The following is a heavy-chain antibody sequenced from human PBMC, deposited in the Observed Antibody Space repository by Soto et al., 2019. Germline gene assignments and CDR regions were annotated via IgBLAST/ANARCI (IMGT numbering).Heavy chain of an antibody. Sequence: VDSLKISCKASGYSFTSYWISWVRQMPGKGLEWMGRIDPSDSYTRYSPSFQGQFTISADKTISTTYLQWSSLKASHTAMYFCARRYIAAPATAFDLWGQGTPVTVSS. CDR1: GYSFTSYW. CDR3: ARRYIAAPATAFDL. V-gene: IGHV5-10-1*04. D-gene: IGHD6-13*01. J-gene: IGHJ4*02. CDR2: IDPSDSYT.